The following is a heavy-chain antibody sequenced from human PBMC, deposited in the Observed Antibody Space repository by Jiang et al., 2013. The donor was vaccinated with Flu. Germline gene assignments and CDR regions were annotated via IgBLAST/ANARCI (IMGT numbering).Heavy chain of an antibody. J-gene: IGHJ4*02. V-gene: IGHV4-31*03. D-gene: IGHD3-22*01. CDR2: ISYSGTT. Sequence: GPGLVKPSQTLSLTCSVSGGSINSGDYYWSWLRQHPTKGLEWIGYISYSGTTYYTPSLKSRLTISVDTSKNQFSLKLSSVTAADTAVYFCARATAPYYFDNSGYYFYFDYWGQGILVTVSS. CDR1: GGSINSGDYY. CDR3: ARATAPYYFDNSGYYFYFDY.